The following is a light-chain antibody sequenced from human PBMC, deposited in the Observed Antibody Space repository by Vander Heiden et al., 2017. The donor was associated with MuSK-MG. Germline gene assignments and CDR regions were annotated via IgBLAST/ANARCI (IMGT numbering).Light chain of an antibody. CDR3: QAWDSSTGVV. Sequence: SYELTQPPSVTVSPGQTASITCSGDKVGDKYACWYQQKPGQAPVLVIYQDSNRPSGIPERFSGSNSGNTATLTISGTQAMDEADYYCQAWDSSTGVVFGGGTKLTVL. J-gene: IGLJ2*01. CDR1: KVGDKY. CDR2: QDS. V-gene: IGLV3-1*01.